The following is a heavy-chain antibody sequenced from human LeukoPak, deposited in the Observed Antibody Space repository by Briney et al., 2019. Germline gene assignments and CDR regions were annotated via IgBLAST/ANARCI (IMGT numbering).Heavy chain of an antibody. D-gene: IGHD1-1*01. J-gene: IGHJ6*03. V-gene: IGHV3-64*01. CDR2: MSSRGGST. Sequence: PGGSLRLSCAASGFTFSSYVMHWARQARGKGLEYVSAMSSRGGSTFYVNSVKGRFTISRDNSKTTLYLQMGSLRAEDMAVYYCARGFHDSGSYFYYYMDVWGKGTTVTVSS. CDR1: GFTFSSYV. CDR3: ARGFHDSGSYFYYYMDV.